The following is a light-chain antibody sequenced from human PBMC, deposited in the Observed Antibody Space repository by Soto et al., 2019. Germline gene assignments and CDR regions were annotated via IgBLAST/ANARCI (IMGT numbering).Light chain of an antibody. J-gene: IGKJ1*01. CDR1: QSINIW. CDR2: KAS. V-gene: IGKV1-5*03. CDR3: QQYNVYWT. Sequence: DIQMTQSPSTLSASVGDRVTITCRASQSINIWLAWYQQKPGRAPKLLIYKASTLESGVPSRFSGSGSGTEFTLTISSLQPDDFATYYCQQYNVYWTFGQGTKVEIK.